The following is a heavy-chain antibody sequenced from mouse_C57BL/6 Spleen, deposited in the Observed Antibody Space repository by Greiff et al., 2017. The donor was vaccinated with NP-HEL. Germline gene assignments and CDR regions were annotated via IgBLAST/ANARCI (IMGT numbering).Heavy chain of an antibody. CDR1: GYSITSGYY. Sequence: VQLKESGPGLVKPSQSLSLTCSVTGYSITSGYYWNWIRQFPGNKLEWMGYISYDGSNNYNPSLKNRISITRDTSKNQFFLKLNSVTTEDTATYYCARAITTVYFDDWGQGTTLTVSS. CDR2: ISYDGSN. CDR3: ARAITTVYFDD. J-gene: IGHJ2*01. D-gene: IGHD1-1*01. V-gene: IGHV3-6*01.